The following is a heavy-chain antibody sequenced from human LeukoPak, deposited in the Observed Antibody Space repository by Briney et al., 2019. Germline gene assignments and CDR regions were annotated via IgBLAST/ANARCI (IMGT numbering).Heavy chain of an antibody. V-gene: IGHV1-18*01. CDR2: ISAYTGET. CDR1: VNIFPKYG. D-gene: IGHD7-27*01. Sequence: ASVKVSCKTSVNIFPKYGVNWVRQAPGRGLKGMGWISAYTGETVYAPDLQDRVTMTTDTSTNTAYMDLRSLRSDDTAFYFCALTDTDDFLDSWGQGTLVAVSS. CDR3: ALTDTDDFLDS. J-gene: IGHJ4*02.